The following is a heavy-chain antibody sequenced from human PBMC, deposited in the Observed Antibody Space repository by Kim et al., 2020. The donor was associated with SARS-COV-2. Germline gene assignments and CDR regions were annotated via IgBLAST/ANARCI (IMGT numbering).Heavy chain of an antibody. CDR3: AKDSEGGSPYVKWYFDV. CDR1: GFTFDDYA. J-gene: IGHJ2*01. CDR2: ISWHSKNI. Sequence: GGSLRLSCAASGFTFDDYAMHWVRQVPGKGLEWVSGISWHSKNIGYAGSVKGRFTISRDNGKNSLYLQMNSLRTEDTALYYCAKDSEGGSPYVKWYFDVWGRGTLVTVSS. D-gene: IGHD2-15*01. V-gene: IGHV3-9*01.